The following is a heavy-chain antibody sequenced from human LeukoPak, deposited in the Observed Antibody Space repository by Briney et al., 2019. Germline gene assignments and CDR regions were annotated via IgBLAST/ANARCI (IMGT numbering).Heavy chain of an antibody. J-gene: IGHJ4*02. CDR2: IIPIFGTA. CDR3: ARVQMATSYYFDY. D-gene: IGHD5-24*01. CDR1: GGTFSSYA. Sequence: ASVKVSCKASGGTFSSYAISWVRQAPGQGLEWMGGIIPIFGTANYAQKSQGRVTITTDESTSTAYMELSSLRSEDTAVYYCARVQMATSYYFDYWGQGTLVTVSS. V-gene: IGHV1-69*05.